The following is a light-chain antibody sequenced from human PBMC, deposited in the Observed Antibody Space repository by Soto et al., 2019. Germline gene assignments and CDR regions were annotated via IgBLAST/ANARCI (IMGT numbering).Light chain of an antibody. J-gene: IGKJ1*01. CDR1: QSLSSNY. CDR2: GTS. V-gene: IGKV3-20*01. Sequence: ESVLTQSPGTLSLSPGEGATLSCRASQSLSSNYLAWYQQKPGQSPRLLIYGTSSRATGIPDRFSGSGSGTDFTLTISRLEPEDFAVYYCQHCGSSQWTFGQGTKVEIK. CDR3: QHCGSSQWT.